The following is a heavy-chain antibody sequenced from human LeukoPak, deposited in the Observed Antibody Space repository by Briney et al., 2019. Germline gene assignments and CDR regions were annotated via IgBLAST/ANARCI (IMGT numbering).Heavy chain of an antibody. CDR2: ISGGGRTT. CDR3: AKNVVVKRYIDF. Sequence: GGALRLSCAASGFTLSNHAMSWVRQAPGKGLQWVAVISGGGRTTEYADFVKGRFTISRDNSKNTLSLQMNSLTVEDTAIYFCAKNVVVKRYIDFWGQGTLVTVSS. V-gene: IGHV3-23*01. D-gene: IGHD2-15*01. CDR1: GFTLSNHA. J-gene: IGHJ4*02.